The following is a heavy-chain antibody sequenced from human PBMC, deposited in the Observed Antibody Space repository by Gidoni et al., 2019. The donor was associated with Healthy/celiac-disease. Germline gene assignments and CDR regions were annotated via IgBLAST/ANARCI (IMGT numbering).Heavy chain of an antibody. CDR3: ARQWLPEF. Sequence: EVQLLASGGDLVQPGGSLRLSCAASGFTFNNYAMSWVRQTPGKGLEWVSAISGSGDSTYYADSVKGRFTISRDNSKNTLYLQMNSLRAEDTAVYYCARQWLPEFWGQETLVTVSS. CDR2: ISGSGDST. CDR1: GFTFNNYA. V-gene: IGHV3-23*01. D-gene: IGHD6-19*01. J-gene: IGHJ4*02.